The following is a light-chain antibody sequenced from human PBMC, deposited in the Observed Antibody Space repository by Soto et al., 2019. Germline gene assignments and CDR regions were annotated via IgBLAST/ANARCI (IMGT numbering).Light chain of an antibody. Sequence: QSVLTQPRSVSGSPGQSVTISCTGTISDVGGYNYVSWYQHHPGKAPKLLISDVTKRPSWVPDRFSGSKSGNTASLTISDLQAEDEADYYCCSLTTSHTYVFGSGTKVTVL. J-gene: IGLJ1*01. CDR1: ISDVGGYNY. CDR2: DVT. V-gene: IGLV2-11*01. CDR3: CSLTTSHTYV.